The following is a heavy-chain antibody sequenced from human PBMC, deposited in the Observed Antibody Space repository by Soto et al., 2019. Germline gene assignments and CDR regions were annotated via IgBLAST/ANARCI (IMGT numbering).Heavy chain of an antibody. CDR1: GGSINRGGYC. J-gene: IGHJ4*02. CDR2: ISYGGST. Sequence: PSETMSLTCTVSGGSINRGGYCWSWIRKHPGKGLDWIGCISYGGSTSYNPSLKSRVTISVDTSKNQFSLKPTSVTAADTAVYYCSRGILVWGQGALVTVSS. V-gene: IGHV4-31*03. D-gene: IGHD5-18*01. CDR3: SRGILV.